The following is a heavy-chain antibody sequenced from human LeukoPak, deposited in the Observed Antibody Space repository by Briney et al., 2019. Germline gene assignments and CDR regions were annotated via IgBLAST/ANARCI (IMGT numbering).Heavy chain of an antibody. CDR1: GYSISSGYY. CDR3: ARRASDSSSWYGSYNWFDP. D-gene: IGHD6-13*01. Sequence: PSETLSLTCTVSGYSISSGYYWGWIRQPPGKGLEWIGEINHSGSTNYNPSLKSRVTISVDTSKNQFSLKLSSVTAADTAVYYCARRASDSSSWYGSYNWFDPWGQGTLVTVSS. CDR2: INHSGST. J-gene: IGHJ5*02. V-gene: IGHV4-38-2*02.